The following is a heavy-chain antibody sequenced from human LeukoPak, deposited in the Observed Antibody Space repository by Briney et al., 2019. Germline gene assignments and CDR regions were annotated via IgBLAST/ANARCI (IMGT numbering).Heavy chain of an antibody. Sequence: PGGSLRLSCAASGFSFSNDWMCWVRQAPGKGPEWVANINQDESKKYYVDSVKGRFTISRDNAKNSLYLQMSSLRAEDTAVYYCARDHAYRTDYWGQGTLVTVSS. CDR2: INQDESKK. D-gene: IGHD2-2*01. CDR1: GFSFSNDW. V-gene: IGHV3-7*01. CDR3: ARDHAYRTDY. J-gene: IGHJ4*02.